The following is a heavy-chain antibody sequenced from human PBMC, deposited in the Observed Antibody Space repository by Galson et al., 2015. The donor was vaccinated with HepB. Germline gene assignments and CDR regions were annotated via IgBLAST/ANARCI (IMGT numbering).Heavy chain of an antibody. CDR3: ARVGLVRYYFDY. Sequence: SLRLSCAASGFTFSSYWMSWVRLAPGKGLEWVANIKQDGSEKYYVDSVKGRFTISRDNAKNSLYLQMNSLRAEDTAVYYCARVGLVRYYFDYWGQGTLVTVSS. J-gene: IGHJ4*02. CDR2: IKQDGSEK. D-gene: IGHD5/OR15-5a*01. V-gene: IGHV3-7*03. CDR1: GFTFSSYW.